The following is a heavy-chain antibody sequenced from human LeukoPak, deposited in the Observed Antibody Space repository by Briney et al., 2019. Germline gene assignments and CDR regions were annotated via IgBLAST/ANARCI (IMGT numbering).Heavy chain of an antibody. J-gene: IGHJ4*02. D-gene: IGHD1-26*01. CDR2: IRNKANSYTT. CDR3: ARVGIVGATGYFDN. V-gene: IGHV3-72*01. CDR1: GFTFSDHY. Sequence: GGSLRLSCAASGFTFSDHYIDWVRQAPGKGLEWVGRIRNKANSYTTEYAASVKGRFTISRDDSKNSLYLRMNSLKTEDTAVYYCARVGIVGATGYFDNWGQGTLVTVSS.